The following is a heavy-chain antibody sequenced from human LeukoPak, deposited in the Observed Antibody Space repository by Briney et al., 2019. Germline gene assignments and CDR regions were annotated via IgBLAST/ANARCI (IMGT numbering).Heavy chain of an antibody. Sequence: GGSLRPSCVVSGFTFNRCWMNWVRQAPGKGLEWVAHINPDGRDTYYVDSVKGRFTISRDNAQNSMYLQMNSLRVEDTAVYYCTSWGDTTAEYFQRWGQGTLVTVSS. V-gene: IGHV3-7*01. D-gene: IGHD2-21*02. CDR1: GFTFNRCW. CDR3: TSWGDTTAEYFQR. J-gene: IGHJ1*01. CDR2: INPDGRDT.